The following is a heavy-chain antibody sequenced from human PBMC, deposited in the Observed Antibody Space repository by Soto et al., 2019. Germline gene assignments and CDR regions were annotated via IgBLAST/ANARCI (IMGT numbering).Heavy chain of an antibody. CDR1: GFTFSNYG. D-gene: IGHD2-2*01. J-gene: IGHJ3*02. CDR2: IWFDGSDK. CDR3: ARLYCSCSSCYSVGGFAI. V-gene: IGHV3-33*01. Sequence: VQLVESGGGVVQPGRSLRLSCAASGFTFSNYGMHWVRQAPGKGLARVALIWFDGSDKYYADSVKGRFTMSRDNSPNTVFLKMNSLRAEDTAMYYCARLYCSCSSCYSVGGFAIRGQGTMVTVSS.